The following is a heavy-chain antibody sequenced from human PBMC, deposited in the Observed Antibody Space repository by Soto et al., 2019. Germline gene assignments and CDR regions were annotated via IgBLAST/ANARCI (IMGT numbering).Heavy chain of an antibody. D-gene: IGHD6-19*01. J-gene: IGHJ4*02. V-gene: IGHV4-38-2*01. CDR2: IYHSGST. Sequence: PSETLSLTCAVSGHSISSGYYWGWIRQPPGKGLEWIGSIYHSGSTYYNPSLKSRVTISVDTSKNQFSLKLSSVTAADTAVYYCASNRIAVAGIDYWGQGTLVTVSS. CDR3: ASNRIAVAGIDY. CDR1: GHSISSGYY.